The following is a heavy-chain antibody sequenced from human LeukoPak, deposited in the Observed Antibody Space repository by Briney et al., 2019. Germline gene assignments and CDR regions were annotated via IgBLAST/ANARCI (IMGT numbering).Heavy chain of an antibody. CDR3: AKDVRGSTSWYGLDY. D-gene: IGHD6-13*01. J-gene: IGHJ4*02. CDR1: GFTFDDYA. CDR2: ISWDGGST. Sequence: GGSLRLSCAASGFTFDDYAMHWVRQAPGKGLEWVSLISWDGGSTYYADSVKGRFTISRDNSKNSLYLQMNSLRGEDTALYYCAKDVRGSTSWYGLDYWGQGTLVTVSS. V-gene: IGHV3-43D*03.